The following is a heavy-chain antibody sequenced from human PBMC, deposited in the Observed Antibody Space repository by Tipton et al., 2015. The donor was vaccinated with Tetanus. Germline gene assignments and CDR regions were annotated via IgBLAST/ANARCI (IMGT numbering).Heavy chain of an antibody. J-gene: IGHJ1*01. CDR1: GGSISTYH. CDR3: ARTSGYLYSSY. CDR2: IDYFGTT. D-gene: IGHD3-3*01. V-gene: IGHV4-59*01. Sequence: QVQLVQSGPEVKPSETLSLTCTVSGGSISTYHWNWIRQFPGKGLEWIGYIDYFGTTKYNPSLKGRVAMSVDTSKNQLSLKLSSVTSADTAVYYCARTSGYLYSSYWGQGTLVTVSS.